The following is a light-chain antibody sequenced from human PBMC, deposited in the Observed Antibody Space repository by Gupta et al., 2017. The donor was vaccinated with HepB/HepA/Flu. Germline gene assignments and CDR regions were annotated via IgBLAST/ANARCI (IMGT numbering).Light chain of an antibody. J-gene: IGKJ1*01. V-gene: IGKV1-16*01. CDR2: AAS. Sequence: DVQMTQSPSCLSASVGDRFTITCWASQGINNDLAWFQQRPGKAPKYLIYAASSLKSGVPSRFSGSASGTEFTLTISSLQPEDFATYYCQQDNNSPLTFGQGTKVEIK. CDR1: QGINND. CDR3: QQDNNSPLT.